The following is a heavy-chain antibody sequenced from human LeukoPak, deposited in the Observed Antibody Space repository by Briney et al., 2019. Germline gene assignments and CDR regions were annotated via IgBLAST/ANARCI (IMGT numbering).Heavy chain of an antibody. V-gene: IGHV4-4*09. CDR2: IYASGGT. D-gene: IGHD6-13*01. Sequence: PSETLSLTCTVSGGSISNYYWSWIRQPPGKGLEWIGYIYASGGTNYNPSLKSRVTISVDTSKNQFSLRLSSVTAADTAMYYCARLTGYQQPTGGYYYYMDVLGKGTTVTVSS. J-gene: IGHJ6*03. CDR3: ARLTGYQQPTGGYYYYMDV. CDR1: GGSISNYY.